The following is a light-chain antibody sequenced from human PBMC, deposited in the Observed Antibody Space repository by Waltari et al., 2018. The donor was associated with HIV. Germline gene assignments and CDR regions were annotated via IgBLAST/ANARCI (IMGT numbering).Light chain of an antibody. CDR2: WAS. V-gene: IGKV4-1*01. CDR1: QSVLDSSNNKNC. CDR3: QQYYSSLPT. Sequence: DIVMTQSPDSLVVSLGERATINCKASQSVLDSSNNKNCLGWYQQKPGQPPKLIIYWASTRESGVPDRFSGSGSGTDFNLTISSLQAEDVAVYYCQQYYSSLPTFGQGTMVESK. J-gene: IGKJ1*01.